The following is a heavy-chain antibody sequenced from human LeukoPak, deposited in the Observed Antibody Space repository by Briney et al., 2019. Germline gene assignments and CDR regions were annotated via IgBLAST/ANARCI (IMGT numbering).Heavy chain of an antibody. CDR3: AKHMPGGILDY. Sequence: SETLSLTCTVSGGSINNYYWSWIRQPPGKGLEWIGYIYYSGSTNYNPSLKSRVTISVDTSKNQFSLKLTSVTAAHTAVYYCAKHMPGGILDYWGQGALVTVSS. CDR2: IYYSGST. D-gene: IGHD3-16*01. J-gene: IGHJ4*02. CDR1: GGSINNYY. V-gene: IGHV4-59*08.